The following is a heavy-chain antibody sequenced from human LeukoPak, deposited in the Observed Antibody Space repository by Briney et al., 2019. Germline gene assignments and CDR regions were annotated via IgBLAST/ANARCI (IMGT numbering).Heavy chain of an antibody. V-gene: IGHV4-39*01. Sequence: SETLSLTCTVSGGSISSSSYYWGWIRQPPGKGLEWIGSIYYSGITYYNPSLKSRVTISVDTSKNQFSLKLSSVTAADTAVYYCARTNYDFWSGYIYGMDVWGQGTTVTVSS. CDR2: IYYSGIT. J-gene: IGHJ6*02. CDR3: ARTNYDFWSGYIYGMDV. CDR1: GGSISSSSYY. D-gene: IGHD3-3*01.